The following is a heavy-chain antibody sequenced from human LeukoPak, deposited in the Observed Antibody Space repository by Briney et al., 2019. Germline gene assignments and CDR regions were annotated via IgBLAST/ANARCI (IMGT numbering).Heavy chain of an antibody. CDR1: GYTLTELS. CDR2: FDPEDGET. V-gene: IGHV1-24*01. CDR3: ATGGSWVVAANNAFDI. J-gene: IGHJ3*02. Sequence: ASVKVSCKVSGYTLTELSMHWVRQAPGKGLEWMGGFDPEDGETIYAQKFQGRVTMTEDTSTDTAYMELSSLRSEDTAVYYCATGGSWVVAANNAFDIWGQGTMLTVSS. D-gene: IGHD2-15*01.